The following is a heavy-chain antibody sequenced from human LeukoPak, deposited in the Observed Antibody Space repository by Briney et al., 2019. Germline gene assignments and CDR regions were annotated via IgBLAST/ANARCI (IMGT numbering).Heavy chain of an antibody. CDR2: IYDSGTT. J-gene: IGHJ4*02. Sequence: PSETLSLTCTVSGDSTSSSTYYWDWIRQAPGKGLEWIGNIYDSGTTHYDPSLKSRVTISGDTSKNQFSLKLNSVTAADTAVYYCARLGDYSSGWYQFGYWGQGTLVTVSS. D-gene: IGHD6-19*01. CDR3: ARLGDYSSGWYQFGY. CDR1: GDSTSSSTYY. V-gene: IGHV4-39*01.